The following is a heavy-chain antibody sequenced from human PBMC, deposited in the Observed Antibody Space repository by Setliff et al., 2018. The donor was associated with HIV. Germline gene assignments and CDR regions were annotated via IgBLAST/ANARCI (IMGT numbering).Heavy chain of an antibody. CDR1: GYAISSGYY. CDR3: ARELLRSWDGAENSYKPYYFDY. CDR2: LYNRGST. J-gene: IGHJ4*02. D-gene: IGHD3-10*01. Sequence: PSATLSLTFAVPGYAISSGYYWGWIRRPPGKGLEWIGSLYNRGSTYYNPSLKSRVTISVDTSKNQFSLKLSSVTADATAVYYCARELLRSWDGAENSYKPYYFDYWGQGTLVTVSS. V-gene: IGHV4-38-2*02.